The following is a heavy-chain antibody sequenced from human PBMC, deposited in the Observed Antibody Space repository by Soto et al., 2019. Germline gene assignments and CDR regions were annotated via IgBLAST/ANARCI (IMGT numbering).Heavy chain of an antibody. CDR3: AKHGGTIAARRYYYYYLMDV. Sequence: GSLRLSCAASGFTFSSYAMSWVRQAPGKGLEWVSAISGSGGSTYYADSVKGRFTISRDNSKNTLYLQMNSLRAEDTAVYYCAKHGGTIAARRYYYYYLMDVWGQGTTVTVSS. D-gene: IGHD6-6*01. CDR2: ISGSGGST. V-gene: IGHV3-23*01. CDR1: GFTFSSYA. J-gene: IGHJ6*02.